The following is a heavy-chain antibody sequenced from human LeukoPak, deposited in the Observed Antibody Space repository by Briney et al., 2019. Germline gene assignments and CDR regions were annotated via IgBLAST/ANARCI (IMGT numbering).Heavy chain of an antibody. CDR2: IIPIFGTA. D-gene: IGHD3-10*01. CDR1: GGTFSSYA. J-gene: IGHJ4*02. CDR3: ARDPHYYGSGKAFDY. Sequence: ASVKVSCKASGGTFSSYAISWVRQAPGQGLEWMGRIIPIFGTANYAQKFQGRVTITTDESTSTAYMELSSLRSEDTAVYYCARDPHYYGSGKAFDYWGQGTLVTVSS. V-gene: IGHV1-69*05.